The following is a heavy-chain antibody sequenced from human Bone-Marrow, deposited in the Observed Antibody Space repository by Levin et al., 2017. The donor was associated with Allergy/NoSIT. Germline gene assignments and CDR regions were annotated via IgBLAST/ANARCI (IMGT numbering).Heavy chain of an antibody. Sequence: SSQTLSLTCTVSGYLISRGYYWGWIRQSPGKGLEWIGSIYHSGATHYNPSLKSRVTISVDTSKNQFSLRLTSVTAADTAVYYCARERELPSFDYWGQGTRVTVSS. J-gene: IGHJ4*02. CDR1: GYLISRGYY. CDR2: IYHSGAT. CDR3: ARERELPSFDY. D-gene: IGHD3-10*01. V-gene: IGHV4-38-2*02.